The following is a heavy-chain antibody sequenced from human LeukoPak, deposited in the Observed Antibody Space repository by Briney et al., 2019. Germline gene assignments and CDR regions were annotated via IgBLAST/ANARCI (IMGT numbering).Heavy chain of an antibody. CDR3: AKDGGWFGELLGYYFDY. Sequence: GGSLRLSCEASGFIFSTFVMNWVRQAPGKGLEWVSSISSSSSYIYYADSVKGRFTISRDNSKNTLYLQMNSLRAEDTAVYYCAKDGGWFGELLGYYFDYWGQGTLVTVSS. D-gene: IGHD3-10*01. CDR1: GFIFSTFV. J-gene: IGHJ4*02. CDR2: ISSSSSYI. V-gene: IGHV3-21*01.